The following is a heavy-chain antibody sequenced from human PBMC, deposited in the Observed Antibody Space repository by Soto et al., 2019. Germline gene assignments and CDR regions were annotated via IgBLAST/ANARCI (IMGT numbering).Heavy chain of an antibody. J-gene: IGHJ4*02. Sequence: SETLSLTCAVSGGSFTSNNWWTWVRQPPGQGLEWIGEIYRTGSTNYTPSLKSRVTISLDKSENQFSLKVTSLTAADTAVYYCASRDPGTSVDYWGQGTLVTVSS. D-gene: IGHD1-7*01. CDR2: IYRTGST. CDR1: GGSFTSNNW. CDR3: ASRDPGTSVDY. V-gene: IGHV4-4*02.